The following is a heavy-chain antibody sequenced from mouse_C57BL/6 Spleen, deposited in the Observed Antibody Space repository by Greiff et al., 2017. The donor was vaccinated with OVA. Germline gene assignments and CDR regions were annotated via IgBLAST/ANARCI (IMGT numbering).Heavy chain of an antibody. CDR1: GYAFSSYW. J-gene: IGHJ3*01. D-gene: IGHD1-1*01. V-gene: IGHV1-80*01. Sequence: VQLQQSGAELVKPGASVKISCKASGYAFSSYWMNWVKQRPGKGLEWIGQIYPGDGDTNYNGKFKGKATLTADKSSSTAYMQLSSLTSEDSAVYFCARRFDYGSSSFAYWGQGTLVTVSA. CDR3: ARRFDYGSSSFAY. CDR2: IYPGDGDT.